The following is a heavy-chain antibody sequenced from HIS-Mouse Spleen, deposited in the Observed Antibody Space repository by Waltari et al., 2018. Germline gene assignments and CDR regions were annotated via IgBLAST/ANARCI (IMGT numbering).Heavy chain of an antibody. V-gene: IGHV3-30*18. CDR1: GFTFSSYG. CDR2: RSYDGSNK. D-gene: IGHD1-26*01. J-gene: IGHJ4*02. Sequence: QVQLVESGGGVVQPGRSLRLPCAASGFTFSSYGRHWVRQAPGKGLEWVEVRSYDGSNKYYADSVKGRFTISRDNSKNTLYLQMNSLRAEDTAVYYCAKDRGSQFDYWGQGTLVTVSS. CDR3: AKDRGSQFDY.